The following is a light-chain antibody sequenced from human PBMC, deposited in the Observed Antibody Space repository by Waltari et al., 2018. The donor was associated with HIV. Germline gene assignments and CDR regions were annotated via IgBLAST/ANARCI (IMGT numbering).Light chain of an antibody. V-gene: IGLV1-51*01. CDR3: GTWDGSLGSGV. CDR1: SSNIGNNY. Sequence: QSVLTQPPSVSAAPGQKVTISCPGSSSNIGNNYVSWYQQFPGAAPKLLIYENNKRPSGIPDRFSVSKSDTSATLGVTGLQTGDEADYYCGTWDGSLGSGVFGGGTKLTVL. CDR2: ENN. J-gene: IGLJ2*01.